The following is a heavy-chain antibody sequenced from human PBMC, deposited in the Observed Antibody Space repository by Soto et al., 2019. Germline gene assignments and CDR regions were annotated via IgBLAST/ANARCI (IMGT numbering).Heavy chain of an antibody. D-gene: IGHD2-15*01. J-gene: IGHJ4*02. V-gene: IGHV4-38-2*02. Sequence: PSETLSLTCAVSGYAIISGYYLVWIRHPPGKGLEWIGSIYHSGSTYYNPSLKSRVTISVDTSKNQFSLKLSSVTAADTAVYYCARDKHGNPFDYWGQGTLVTVSS. CDR1: GYAIISGYY. CDR3: ARDKHGNPFDY. CDR2: IYHSGST.